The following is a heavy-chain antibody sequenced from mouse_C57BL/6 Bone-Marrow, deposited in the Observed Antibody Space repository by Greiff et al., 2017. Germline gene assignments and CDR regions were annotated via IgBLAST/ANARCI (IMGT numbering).Heavy chain of an antibody. CDR3: VRLYYSNYEGFAY. CDR1: GFSFNTYA. J-gene: IGHJ3*01. CDR2: IRSKSNNYAT. V-gene: IGHV10-1*01. D-gene: IGHD2-5*01. Sequence: EVKLVESGGGLVQPKGSLKLSCAASGFSFNTYAMNWVRQAPGKGLEWVARIRSKSNNYATYYADSVKDRFTISRDDSESMLYLQMNNLKTEDTAMYYCVRLYYSNYEGFAYWGQGTLVTVSA.